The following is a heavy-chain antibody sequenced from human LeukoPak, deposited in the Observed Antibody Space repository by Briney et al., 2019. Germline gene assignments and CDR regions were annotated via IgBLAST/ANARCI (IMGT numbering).Heavy chain of an antibody. D-gene: IGHD4-23*01. J-gene: IGHJ4*02. V-gene: IGHV3-48*02. CDR3: ARAYRNYGGNSYYFDY. CDR1: GFSFSSYS. CDR2: ISSSSSTI. Sequence: GESLTLSCAVSGFSFSSYSMNWVRQAPGTGLGWVSYISSSSSTINYANSVAGRLTIFRDNVKNSLYLQMNSLRDEDTAVYYCARAYRNYGGNSYYFDYWGQGTLVTVSS.